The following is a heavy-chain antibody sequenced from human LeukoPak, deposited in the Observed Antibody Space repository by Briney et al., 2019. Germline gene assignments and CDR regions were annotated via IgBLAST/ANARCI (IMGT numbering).Heavy chain of an antibody. CDR2: ISSSGSTK. V-gene: IGHV3-48*01. CDR3: ARWDRDAFDI. Sequence: GGSLRLSCGASGITFSSYSMNWVRQAPGKGLEWVSYISSSGSTKYYADSVKGRFTISRDNARNSLYLQMNSLRAEDTAVYFCARWDRDAFDIWGQGTMVTVSS. CDR1: GITFSSYS. D-gene: IGHD1-26*01. J-gene: IGHJ3*02.